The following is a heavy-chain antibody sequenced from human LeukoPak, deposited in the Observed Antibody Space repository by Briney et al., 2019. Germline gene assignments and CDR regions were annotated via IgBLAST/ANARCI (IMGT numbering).Heavy chain of an antibody. V-gene: IGHV3-30*18. CDR1: GFIFSNYA. CDR2: VSYDGNLQ. D-gene: IGHD4-17*01. Sequence: GGSLRLSCAASGFIFSNYAIHWVRQAPGKGLEWVAAVSYDGNLQHYADAVKGRFTVSRDNSKNTVFLQINSLRTEDSAVYWCVKVYPTVTTSSVLGSWGQGTLVTVSS. J-gene: IGHJ4*02. CDR3: VKVYPTVTTSSVLGS.